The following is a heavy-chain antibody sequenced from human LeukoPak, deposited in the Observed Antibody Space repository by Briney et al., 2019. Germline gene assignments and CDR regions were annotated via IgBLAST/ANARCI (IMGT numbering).Heavy chain of an antibody. D-gene: IGHD1-26*01. CDR1: GGTFSSYA. J-gene: IGHJ4*02. Sequence: SVKLSCKGSGGTFSSYAISWGRQAHAQGLGWMGGIIPIFGTANYAQKFHGRVTITAAESTSTAYMELSSLRSEDTAVYYCARDNHAPPSGSYIYYWGQGTLVTVSS. CDR2: IIPIFGTA. V-gene: IGHV1-69*13. CDR3: ARDNHAPPSGSYIYY.